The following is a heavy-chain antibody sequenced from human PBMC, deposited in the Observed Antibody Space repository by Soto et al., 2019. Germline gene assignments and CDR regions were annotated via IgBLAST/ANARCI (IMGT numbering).Heavy chain of an antibody. J-gene: IGHJ3*02. CDR3: ARGLTDDAFDI. D-gene: IGHD7-27*01. CDR1: GYTFTSYG. Sequence: QVQLVQSGAEVKKPGASVKVSCKASGYTFTSYGISWVRQAPVQGLEWMGWISPYNANANSARKPQGRVTMTTDTSTSTAYMELRSLRSDDTAVYYCARGLTDDAFDIWGQGTMVTVSS. CDR2: ISPYNANA. V-gene: IGHV1-18*01.